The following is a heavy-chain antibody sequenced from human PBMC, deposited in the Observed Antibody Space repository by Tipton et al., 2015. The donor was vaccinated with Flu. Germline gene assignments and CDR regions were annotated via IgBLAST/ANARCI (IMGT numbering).Heavy chain of an antibody. V-gene: IGHV4-34*01. CDR1: GGSLSGYY. D-gene: IGHD2/OR15-2a*01. J-gene: IGHJ5*02. CDR3: ARHTRIAIGSLNWFDP. CDR2: INHSGST. Sequence: TLSLTCAVYGGSLSGYYWSWIRQSPGKGLEWIGEINHSGSTNYNPSLKSRLTISLDMSKNQFSLNLYSVSAADAAVYYCARHTRIAIGSLNWFDPWGQGTLVTVPS.